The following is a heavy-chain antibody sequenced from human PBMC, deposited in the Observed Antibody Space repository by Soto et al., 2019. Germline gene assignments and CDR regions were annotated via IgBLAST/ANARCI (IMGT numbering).Heavy chain of an antibody. D-gene: IGHD4-4*01. CDR1: GFTFTDFY. CDR3: AGWGGHDYNY. Sequence: EVQLVQSGGGLVQPGGSLRLSCVGSGFTFTDFYMNWVRQAPGKGLEWVANIRPDGSETNYVESVKGRFTTSRDNAKNSLFLQMNSLRADDTAVYYCAGWGGHDYNYWGQGILVTVSX. CDR2: IRPDGSET. V-gene: IGHV3-7*03. J-gene: IGHJ4*02.